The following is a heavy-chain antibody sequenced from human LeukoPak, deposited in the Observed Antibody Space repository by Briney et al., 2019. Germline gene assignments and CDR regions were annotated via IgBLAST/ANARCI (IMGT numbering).Heavy chain of an antibody. CDR3: ARDLPPGYCSSTSCRYYFDY. CDR1: GYTFTSYG. Sequence: GASVKVSCKASGYTFTSYGISWVRQAPGQGLEWMGWISAYNGNTNYAQKLQGRVTMTTDTSTSTAYMELRSLRPDDTAVYYCARDLPPGYCSSTSCRYYFDYWGQGTLVTVSS. CDR2: ISAYNGNT. V-gene: IGHV1-18*01. D-gene: IGHD2-2*03. J-gene: IGHJ4*02.